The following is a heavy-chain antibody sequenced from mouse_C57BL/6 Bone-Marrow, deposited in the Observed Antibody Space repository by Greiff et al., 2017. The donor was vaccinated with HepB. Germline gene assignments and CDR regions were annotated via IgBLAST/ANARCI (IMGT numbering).Heavy chain of an antibody. CDR3: AKRDYDGYYYWYFDV. J-gene: IGHJ1*03. V-gene: IGHV2-9*01. Sequence: VMLVESGPGLVAPSQSLSITCTVSGFSLTSYGVDWVRQPPGKGLEWLGVICGGGSTNYNSALMYRQSISKDNSKSQVFLKMNRLQTDDTAMYYGAKRDYDGYYYWYFDVWGTGTTVTVSS. CDR1: GFSLTSYG. CDR2: ICGGGST. D-gene: IGHD2-3*01.